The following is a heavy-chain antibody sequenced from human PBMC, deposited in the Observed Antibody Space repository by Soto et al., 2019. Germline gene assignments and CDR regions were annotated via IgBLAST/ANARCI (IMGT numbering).Heavy chain of an antibody. J-gene: IGHJ4*02. Sequence: LRLSCAASGFIFSDYYMSWIRQAPGKGLEWISYISSSDNIIYYADSVKGRFTISRDNAKNSLYLQMNSLRAEDTAVYYCARDRGYYDSSGYFDYWGQGTLVTVSS. D-gene: IGHD3-22*01. CDR1: GFIFSDYY. CDR2: ISSSDNII. CDR3: ARDRGYYDSSGYFDY. V-gene: IGHV3-11*01.